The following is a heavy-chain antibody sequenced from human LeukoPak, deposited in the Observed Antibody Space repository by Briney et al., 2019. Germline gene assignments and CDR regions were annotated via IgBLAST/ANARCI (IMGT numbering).Heavy chain of an antibody. CDR3: ARITDRTIFGEIMHGFDI. CDR2: IYYNGRT. D-gene: IGHD3-3*01. CDR1: GDSINNNNYY. V-gene: IGHV4-39*01. Sequence: TETLSLTCTVSGDSINNNNYYWGWIRQPPGKGLEWIGNIYYNGRTYYSPSLKSRGTISVDTSNNQFSLKLSSVTAADTAVYYCARITDRTIFGEIMHGFDIWGQGTPVTVSS. J-gene: IGHJ3*02.